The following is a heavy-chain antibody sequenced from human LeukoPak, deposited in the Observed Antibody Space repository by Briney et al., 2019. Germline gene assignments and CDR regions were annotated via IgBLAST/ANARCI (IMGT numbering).Heavy chain of an antibody. CDR3: ARDPYCGGDCYWVNWFDP. D-gene: IGHD2-21*02. CDR2: INSDGSST. Sequence: GGSLRLSCAASGFTFSSYWMHWVRQAPGKGLVWVSRINSDGSSTSYADSVKGRFTISRDNAKNTLYLQMNSLRAEDTAVYYCARDPYCGGDCYWVNWFDPWGQGTLVTASS. CDR1: GFTFSSYW. V-gene: IGHV3-74*01. J-gene: IGHJ5*02.